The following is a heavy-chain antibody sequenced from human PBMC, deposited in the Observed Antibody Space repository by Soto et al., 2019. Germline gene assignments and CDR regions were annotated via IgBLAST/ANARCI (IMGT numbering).Heavy chain of an antibody. Sequence: QVQLVESGGGVVQPGRSLRLSCAASGFTFSSYGMHWVRQAPGKGLEWVAVISYDGSNKYYADSVKGRITISRDNSKNTLYLQMNSLRAEDTAVHYCAKDGYGQNWYFDLWGRGTLVTVSS. V-gene: IGHV3-30*18. D-gene: IGHD5-18*01. J-gene: IGHJ2*01. CDR2: ISYDGSNK. CDR3: AKDGYGQNWYFDL. CDR1: GFTFSSYG.